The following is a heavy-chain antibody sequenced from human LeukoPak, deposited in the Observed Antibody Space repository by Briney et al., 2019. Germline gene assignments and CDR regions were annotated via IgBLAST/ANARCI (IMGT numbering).Heavy chain of an antibody. CDR1: GYTLTESS. J-gene: IGHJ6*03. V-gene: IGHV1-24*01. D-gene: IGHD2-21*01. CDR3: ATAEAYCGGDCYSSPYYYMDV. Sequence: ASVKVSCKVSGYTLTESSMHWVRQAPGKGLEWMGGFDPEDGETIYAQKFQGRVTMTEDTSTDTAYMELSSLGSEDTAVYYCATAEAYCGGDCYSSPYYYMDVWGKGTTVTVSS. CDR2: FDPEDGET.